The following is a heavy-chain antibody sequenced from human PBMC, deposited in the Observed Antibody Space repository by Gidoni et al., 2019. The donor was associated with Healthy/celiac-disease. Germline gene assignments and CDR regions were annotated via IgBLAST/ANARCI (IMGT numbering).Heavy chain of an antibody. CDR3: ARTPGYCSSTSCYGVGSGWFDP. J-gene: IGHJ5*02. CDR2: IYSSGST. CDR1: GGSISRGGYY. V-gene: IGHV4-31*03. Sequence: QVQLQESGPGLAKPSQPLSLTCPVSGGSISRGGYYWSWIRQHPGKGLEWIGYIYSSGSTYYNPSLKSRVTISVDTSKNQCSLKLSSVTAADTAVYYCARTPGYCSSTSCYGVGSGWFDPWGQGTLVTVSS. D-gene: IGHD2-2*01.